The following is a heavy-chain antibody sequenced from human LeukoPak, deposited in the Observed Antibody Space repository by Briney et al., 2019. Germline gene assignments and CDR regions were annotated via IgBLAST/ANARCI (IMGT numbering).Heavy chain of an antibody. Sequence: SETLSLTCTVSGGSISSSSYYWGWIRQPPGKGLEWIGSIYYSGSTNYNPSLKSRVTISVDTSKNQFSLKLSSVTAADTAVYYCASKGGAAGTGVLDYWGQGTLVTVSS. CDR1: GGSISSSSYY. J-gene: IGHJ4*02. CDR2: IYYSGST. V-gene: IGHV4-39*07. D-gene: IGHD6-13*01. CDR3: ASKGGAAGTGVLDY.